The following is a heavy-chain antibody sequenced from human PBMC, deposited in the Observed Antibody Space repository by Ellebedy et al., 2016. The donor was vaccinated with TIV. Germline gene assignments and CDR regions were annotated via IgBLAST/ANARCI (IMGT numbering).Heavy chain of an antibody. CDR1: GASTSNSY. D-gene: IGHD3-22*01. V-gene: IGHV4-4*07. Sequence: SETLSPTXTVPGASTSNSYWNWTRQLAGKGLEWIGRIYNIGTTNYNPSLKSPVAMSVDTSKNQFSLELSSVTAAGTGLYYCARGDYYDSSGYLWGQGTLVTVSS. CDR3: ARGDYYDSSGYL. CDR2: IYNIGTT. J-gene: IGHJ4*02.